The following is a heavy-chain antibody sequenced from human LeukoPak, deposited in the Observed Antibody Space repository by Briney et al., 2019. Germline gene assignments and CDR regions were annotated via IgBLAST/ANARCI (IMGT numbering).Heavy chain of an antibody. V-gene: IGHV3-30*04. CDR1: GFTFSSYA. J-gene: IGHJ3*02. Sequence: PGGSLRLSCAASGFTFSSYAMHWVRQAPGKGLEWVAVISYDGSNKYYADSVKGRFTISRDNSKNTLYLQMNRLRAEDTAVYYCAREDYDSSGYYLDAFDIWGQGTMVTVSS. D-gene: IGHD3-22*01. CDR2: ISYDGSNK. CDR3: AREDYDSSGYYLDAFDI.